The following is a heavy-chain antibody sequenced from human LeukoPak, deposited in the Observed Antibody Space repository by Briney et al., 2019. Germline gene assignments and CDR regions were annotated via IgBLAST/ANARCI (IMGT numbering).Heavy chain of an antibody. D-gene: IGHD3-10*01. CDR2: IYPGDSDT. V-gene: IGHV5-51*01. CDR1: GYSFTSYW. J-gene: IGHJ4*02. CDR3: ARLSMVWFGELSSLDY. Sequence: GESLQISYKGSGYSFTSYWIGWVRQMPGKGLEWMGIIYPGDSDTRYSPSFQGQVTISADKSISTAYLQWSSLKASDTAMYYCARLSMVWFGELSSLDYWGQGTLVTVSS.